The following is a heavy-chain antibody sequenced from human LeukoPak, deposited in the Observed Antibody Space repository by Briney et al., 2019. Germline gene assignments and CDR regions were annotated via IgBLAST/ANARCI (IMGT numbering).Heavy chain of an antibody. CDR1: GYTFTGYY. Sequence: ASVKVSCKASGYTFTGYYMHWVRQAPGQGLEWMGWINPNSGGTNYAQKFQGRVTMTRDTSISTAYMELSRLRSDDTAVYYCARGRIAAAGTGQRIYYYYYMDVWGKGTTVTISS. J-gene: IGHJ6*03. D-gene: IGHD6-13*01. V-gene: IGHV1-2*02. CDR3: ARGRIAAAGTGQRIYYYYYMDV. CDR2: INPNSGGT.